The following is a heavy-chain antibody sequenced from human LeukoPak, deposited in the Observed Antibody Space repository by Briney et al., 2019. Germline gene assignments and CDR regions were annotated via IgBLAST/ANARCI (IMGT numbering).Heavy chain of an antibody. V-gene: IGHV4-59*01. Sequence: SETLSLTCTVSGGSISNYYWSWIRQPPGKGLEWIGYISYGGSTNYNPSLKSRVTLSVDTSKNQFSLKLSSVTAADTAVYYCARDRGYGILDYWGQGTLVTVSS. D-gene: IGHD4-17*01. CDR1: GGSISNYY. CDR2: ISYGGST. CDR3: ARDRGYGILDY. J-gene: IGHJ4*02.